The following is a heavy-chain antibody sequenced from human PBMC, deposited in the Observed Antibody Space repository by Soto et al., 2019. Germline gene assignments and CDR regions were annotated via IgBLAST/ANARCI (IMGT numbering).Heavy chain of an antibody. J-gene: IGHJ4*02. CDR1: GGSFGNSA. CDR2: FIPVYRTL. Sequence: QVQLVQSGAEVKKPGSSVKVSCKASGGSFGNSAINWVRQTPGQGLEWLGGFIPVYRTLNYAQKFQGRVTITADESTGTAYMTLSSLASDDTAVDYCATGVIWSGYFPVDSWGQGTRVTVSS. V-gene: IGHV1-69*01. D-gene: IGHD3-3*01. CDR3: ATGVIWSGYFPVDS.